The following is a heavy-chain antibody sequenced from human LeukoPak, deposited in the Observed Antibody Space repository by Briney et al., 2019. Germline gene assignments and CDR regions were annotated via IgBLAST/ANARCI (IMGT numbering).Heavy chain of an antibody. CDR3: ARVIGWGYYFDY. CDR2: INAGNGNT. D-gene: IGHD3-16*01. J-gene: IGHJ4*02. CDR1: GYTFTSYA. V-gene: IGHV1-3*01. Sequence: ASVKVSCKASGYTFTSYAMHWVRQAPGQRLEWMGWINAGNGNTKYSQKFQGRVTITRDTSASTAYMELSSLRSEGTAVYYCARVIGWGYYFDYWGQGTLVTVSS.